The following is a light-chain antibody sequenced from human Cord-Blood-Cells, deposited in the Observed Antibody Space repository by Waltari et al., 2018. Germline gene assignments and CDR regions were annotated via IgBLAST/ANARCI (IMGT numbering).Light chain of an antibody. CDR1: QSVSSY. J-gene: IGKJ4*01. Sequence: EIVLTQSPATLSLSPGERANLSCRARQSVSSYLAWYQQKPGQAPRLLIYDASNRATGIPARFSGSGSGTDFTLTISSLEPEDFAVYYCQQRSNWPLTFGGGTKVEIK. V-gene: IGKV3-11*01. CDR2: DAS. CDR3: QQRSNWPLT.